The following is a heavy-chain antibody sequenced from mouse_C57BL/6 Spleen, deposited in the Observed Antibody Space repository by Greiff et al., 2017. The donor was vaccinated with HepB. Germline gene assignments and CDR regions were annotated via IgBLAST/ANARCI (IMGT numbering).Heavy chain of an antibody. J-gene: IGHJ3*01. Sequence: QVQLKESGPELVKPGASVKISCKASGYAFSSSWMNWVKQRPGKGLEWIGRIYPGDGDTNYNGKFKGKATLTADKSSSTAYMQLSSLTSEDSAVYFCARSAPLTWFAYWGQGTLVTVSA. CDR2: IYPGDGDT. D-gene: IGHD1-2*01. CDR1: GYAFSSSW. V-gene: IGHV1-82*01. CDR3: ARSAPLTWFAY.